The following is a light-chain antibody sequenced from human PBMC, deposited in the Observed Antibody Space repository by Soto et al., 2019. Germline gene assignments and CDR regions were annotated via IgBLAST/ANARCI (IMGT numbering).Light chain of an antibody. V-gene: IGKV3-20*01. CDR2: GAS. CDR3: QQYNSYWT. Sequence: EIVLTQSPGTLSLSPGERATLSCRASQSVSSSYLAWYQQKPGQAPRLLIYGASSRATGIPDRFNGRGSGTEFTLTISSLQPDDFATYYCQQYNSYWTFGQGTKVDIK. J-gene: IGKJ1*01. CDR1: QSVSSSY.